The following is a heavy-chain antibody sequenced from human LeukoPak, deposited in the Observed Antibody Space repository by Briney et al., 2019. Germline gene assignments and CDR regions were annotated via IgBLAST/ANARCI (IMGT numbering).Heavy chain of an antibody. D-gene: IGHD1-26*01. J-gene: IGHJ1*01. CDR1: GYTFTGYY. CDR3: ARGYRTVGAIEYFQH. CDR2: INPNSGGT. Sequence: GASVKVSCKASGYTFTGYYMHWVRQAPGQGLEWMGRINPNSGGTNYAQKFQGRVTMTRDTSISTVYMELSRLRSDDTAVYYCARGYRTVGAIEYFQHWGQGTLVTVSS. V-gene: IGHV1-2*06.